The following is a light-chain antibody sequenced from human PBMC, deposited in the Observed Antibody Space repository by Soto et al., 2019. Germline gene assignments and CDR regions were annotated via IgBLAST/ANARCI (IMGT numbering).Light chain of an antibody. CDR3: QQFNSFPRT. Sequence: DIQLTQSPSFLSASVGDRVTVTCRASQGISSYLAWYQQKPGKVPKLLINVSSILQSGVPSRFSGSGSGTEFTHTVSRLQTEDLATYYCQQFNSFPRTFGQGTKVDIK. V-gene: IGKV1-9*01. J-gene: IGKJ1*01. CDR2: VSS. CDR1: QGISSY.